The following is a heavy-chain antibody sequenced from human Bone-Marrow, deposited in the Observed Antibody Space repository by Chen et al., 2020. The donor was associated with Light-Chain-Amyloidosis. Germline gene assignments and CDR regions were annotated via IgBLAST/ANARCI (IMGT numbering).Heavy chain of an antibody. D-gene: IGHD5-12*01. CDR1: GYTFPNYW. CDR3: ERRRDGYNFDY. Sequence: GESLKISCKGSGYTFPNYWIGWVRQMPGKGLEWMGVIYPDDSDARYSPSFEGQVTISADKSITTAYLQWRSLKASDTAMYYCERRRDGYNFDYWGQGTLVTVSS. J-gene: IGHJ4*02. CDR2: IYPDDSDA. V-gene: IGHV5-51*01.